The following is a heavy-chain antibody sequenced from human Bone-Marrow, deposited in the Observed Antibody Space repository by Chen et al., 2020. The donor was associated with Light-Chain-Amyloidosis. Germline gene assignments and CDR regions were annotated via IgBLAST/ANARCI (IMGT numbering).Heavy chain of an antibody. J-gene: IGHJ4*02. V-gene: IGHV3-23*04. CDR3: AKVGITMIVVVITPYFDY. Sequence: EVQLVESGGGLVQPGGSLRLSCAASGFTFSRYAMSWVRQAPGKGLEWVSAISGSGGSTYYADSVKGRFTISRDNSKNTLYLQMNSLRAEDTAVYYCAKVGITMIVVVITPYFDYWGQGTLVTVSS. CDR2: ISGSGGST. D-gene: IGHD3-22*01. CDR1: GFTFSRYA.